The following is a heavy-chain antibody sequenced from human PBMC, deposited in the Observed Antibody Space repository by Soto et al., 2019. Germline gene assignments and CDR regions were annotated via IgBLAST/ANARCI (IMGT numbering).Heavy chain of an antibody. CDR1: GGTFSSYT. CDR3: AGEGGGGFSYVWCAP. Sequence: QVQVVQSGAEVKKPGSSVKVSCKASGGTFSSYTISWVRQAPGQGLEWMGRIIPILGIANYAQKFQGRVTITADKSTITAYMALSSLIFEDTAVYYCAGEGGGGFSYVWCAPWGQGTQVTVSS. CDR2: IIPILGIA. V-gene: IGHV1-69*08. J-gene: IGHJ5*02. D-gene: IGHD5-18*01.